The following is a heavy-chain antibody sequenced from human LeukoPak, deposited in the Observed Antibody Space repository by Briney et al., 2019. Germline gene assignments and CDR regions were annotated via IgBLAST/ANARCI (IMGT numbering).Heavy chain of an antibody. D-gene: IGHD3-3*01. Sequence: GGSLRLSCAPSGFTLSSYTMNWVRQTPGKGLEWVSSISSSSSYKTYADAVKGRFTITRDNAKDSLYLQMNSLRAEDTAVYYCARDERYDFWSGYLYYFDYWGQGTLVTVSS. V-gene: IGHV3-21*01. J-gene: IGHJ4*02. CDR3: ARDERYDFWSGYLYYFDY. CDR1: GFTLSSYT. CDR2: ISSSSSYK.